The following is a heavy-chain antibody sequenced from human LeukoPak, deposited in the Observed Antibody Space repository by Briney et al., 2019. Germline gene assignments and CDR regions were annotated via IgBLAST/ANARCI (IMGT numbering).Heavy chain of an antibody. CDR2: INASNGDT. CDR1: EYTFTSYA. V-gene: IGHV1-3*03. Sequence: ASVKVSCKASEYTFTSYAIHWVRQAPGQRLEWMGWINASNGDTKYSQEFQGRLTITRDTSATTAYMELSSLTSEDMAVYYCARDRAPKTVTSEVDAFDIWGQGTMVTVSS. CDR3: ARDRAPKTVTSEVDAFDI. D-gene: IGHD4-17*01. J-gene: IGHJ3*02.